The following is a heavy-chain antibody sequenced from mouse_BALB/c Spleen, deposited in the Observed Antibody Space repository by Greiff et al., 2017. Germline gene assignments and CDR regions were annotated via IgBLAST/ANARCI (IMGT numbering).Heavy chain of an antibody. Sequence: VQLQQSGAELVKPGASVQLSCKASGYTFTSYDINWVRQRPEQGLEWIGWIFPGDGSTKYNEKFKGKATLTTDKSSSTAYMQLSRLTSEDSAVYFCARVYEYDEGDYFDYGGQGTTLTVSS. CDR2: IFPGDGST. J-gene: IGHJ2*01. D-gene: IGHD2-4*01. V-gene: IGHV1-85*01. CDR3: ARVYEYDEGDYFDY. CDR1: GYTFTSYD.